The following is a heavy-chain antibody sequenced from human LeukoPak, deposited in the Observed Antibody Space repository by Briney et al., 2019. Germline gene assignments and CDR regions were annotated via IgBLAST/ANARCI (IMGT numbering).Heavy chain of an antibody. V-gene: IGHV4-59*08. CDR2: IYYSGST. D-gene: IGHD2-21*01. CDR3: ARSHGGEDAFDI. Sequence: PSETLSLTCTVSGGSISSYYWSWIRQPPGKGLEWNGYIYYSGSTNYNPSLKSRVTISVDTSKNQFSLKLSSVTAADTAVYYCARSHGGEDAFDIWGQGTMVTVSS. J-gene: IGHJ3*02. CDR1: GGSISSYY.